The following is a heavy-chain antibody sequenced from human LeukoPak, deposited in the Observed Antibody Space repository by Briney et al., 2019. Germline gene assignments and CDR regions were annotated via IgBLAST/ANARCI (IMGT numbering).Heavy chain of an antibody. J-gene: IGHJ3*02. CDR2: IIPIFGTA. V-gene: IGHV1-69*06. D-gene: IGHD3-16*02. CDR1: AGTFSSYT. CDR3: ARDVDAVTFGGVIVIGDAFDI. Sequence: SVKISCKASAGTFSSYTISWVRQAPGQGLEWMGGIIPIFGTANYAQKFQGRVTITADKSTSTAYMELSSLRSEDTAVYYCARDVDAVTFGGVIVIGDAFDIWGQGTLVTVSS.